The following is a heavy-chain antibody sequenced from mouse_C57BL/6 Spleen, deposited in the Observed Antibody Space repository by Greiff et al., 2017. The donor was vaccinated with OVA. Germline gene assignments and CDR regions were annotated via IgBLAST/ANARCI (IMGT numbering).Heavy chain of an antibody. J-gene: IGHJ4*01. V-gene: IGHV1-55*01. CDR2: IYPGSGST. Sequence: QVQLKQPGAELVKPGASVKMSCKASGYTFTSYWITWVKQRPGQGLEWIGDIYPGSGSTNYNEKFKSKATLTVDTSSSTAYMQLSSLTSEDSAVYYCARRYYSNYEDAMDYWGQGTSVTVSS. D-gene: IGHD2-5*01. CDR3: ARRYYSNYEDAMDY. CDR1: GYTFTSYW.